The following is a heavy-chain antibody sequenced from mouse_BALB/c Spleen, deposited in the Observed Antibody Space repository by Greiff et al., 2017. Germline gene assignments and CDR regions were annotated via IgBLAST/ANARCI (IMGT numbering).Heavy chain of an antibody. CDR2: ISSGSSTI. D-gene: IGHD4-1*01. CDR3: ARSRLPGTVCAY. J-gene: IGHJ3*01. Sequence: EVQGVESGGGLVQPGGSRKLSCAASGFTFSSFGMHWVRQAPEKGLEWVAYISSGSSTIYYADTVKGRFTLSRDNPKNTLFLQMTSLRSEDTAMYYCARSRLPGTVCAYGGQGTLVTVSA. V-gene: IGHV5-17*02. CDR1: GFTFSSFG.